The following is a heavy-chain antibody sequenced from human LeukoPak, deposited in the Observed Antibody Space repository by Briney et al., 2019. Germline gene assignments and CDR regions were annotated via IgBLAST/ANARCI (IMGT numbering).Heavy chain of an antibody. CDR2: IYSGGST. CDR1: GFTDSSNY. J-gene: IGHJ6*02. V-gene: IGHV3-66*02. CDR3: ARDSRAVGTRYYYYYGMDV. Sequence: PWGALRLSCAASGFTDSSNYMSWVRQAPGKGLEWVSVIYSGGSTYYADSVKGRFTISRDNSKSTLYLQMNSLRAEDTAVYYCARDSRAVGTRYYYYYGMDVWGQGTTVTVSS. D-gene: IGHD1-1*01.